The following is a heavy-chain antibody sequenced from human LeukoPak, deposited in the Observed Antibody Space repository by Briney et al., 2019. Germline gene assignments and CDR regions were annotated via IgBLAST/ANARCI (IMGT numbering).Heavy chain of an antibody. CDR2: INPNSGGT. D-gene: IGHD4-11*01. CDR1: GYTFTGYY. J-gene: IGHJ4*02. CDR3: ARVIDDYSNYAQDY. Sequence: ASVKVSCKASGYTFTGYYMHWVRQAPGQGLEWMGWINPNSGGTNYAQKFQGWVTMTRDTSISTAYMELSRLRSDDTAVYYCARVIDDYSNYAQDYWGQGTLVTVSS. V-gene: IGHV1-2*04.